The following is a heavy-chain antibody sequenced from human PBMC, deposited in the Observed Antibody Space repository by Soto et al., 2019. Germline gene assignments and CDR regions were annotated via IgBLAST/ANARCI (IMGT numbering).Heavy chain of an antibody. CDR3: ARMVGTLRNYYYYGMDV. CDR1: GGSFSGYY. D-gene: IGHD2-21*02. Sequence: SETLSLTCAVYGGSFSGYYWSWIRQPPGKGLEWIGEINHSGSTNYNPSLKSRVTISVDTAKNQFSLKQSSVTAADTAVYYCARMVGTLRNYYYYGMDVWGQGTTVTVSS. CDR2: INHSGST. J-gene: IGHJ6*02. V-gene: IGHV4-34*01.